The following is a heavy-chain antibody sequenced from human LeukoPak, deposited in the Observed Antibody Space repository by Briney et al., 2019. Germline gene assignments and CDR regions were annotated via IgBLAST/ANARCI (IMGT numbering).Heavy chain of an antibody. Sequence: GESLQISCKGSGYSFTSYWIGWVRQMPGKGLEWMGIIYPGDSDTRYSPSFQGQVTISADKSISTAYLQWSSLKASDTAMYYCARNVAAAGYYFDYWGQGTLVTVSS. J-gene: IGHJ4*02. D-gene: IGHD6-13*01. CDR2: IYPGDSDT. CDR1: GYSFTSYW. V-gene: IGHV5-51*01. CDR3: ARNVAAAGYYFDY.